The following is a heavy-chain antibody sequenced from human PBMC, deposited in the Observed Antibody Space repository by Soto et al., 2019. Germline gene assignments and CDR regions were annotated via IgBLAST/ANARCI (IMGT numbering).Heavy chain of an antibody. CDR2: IFPNSGAT. CDR3: ARGRSLKWNWFDR. V-gene: IGHV1-2*02. CDR1: GYVFTGFY. J-gene: IGHJ5*02. Sequence: QVQLVQSGAEVKKPGASVRVSCKASGYVFTGFYLHWVRQAPGQGLEWMGWIFPNSGATNYAQKFQGRVTLTRDTSLSTGYMDLTRLTFDDTAVYYCARGRSLKWNWFDRWGQGTLVTVSS. D-gene: IGHD2-15*01.